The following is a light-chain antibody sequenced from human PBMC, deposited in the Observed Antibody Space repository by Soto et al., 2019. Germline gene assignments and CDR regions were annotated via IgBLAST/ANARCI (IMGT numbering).Light chain of an antibody. CDR3: QQSYSSVRT. CDR1: ETISTY. V-gene: IGKV1-39*01. CDR2: FAS. J-gene: IGKJ1*01. Sequence: DIQMTQSPSSLSASVGDRVTITCRASETISTYLNWYQQKPGKAPNLLIYFASTSQSGVPSRFSGSGSGTDFTLTISTLQPEDFATYYCQQSYSSVRTFGQGTKV.